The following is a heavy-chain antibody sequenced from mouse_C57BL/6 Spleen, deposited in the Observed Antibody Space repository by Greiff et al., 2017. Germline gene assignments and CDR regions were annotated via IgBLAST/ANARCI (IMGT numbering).Heavy chain of an antibody. Sequence: VQVVESGAELMKPGASVKLSCKASGYTFTSYWMHWVKQRPGRGLEWIGRIDPNSGGTKYNEKFKSKATLTVDKPSSTAYMQLSSLTSEDSAVYYCAHSRNSYWYFDVWGTGTTVTVSS. CDR1: GYTFTSYW. J-gene: IGHJ1*03. CDR2: IDPNSGGT. V-gene: IGHV1-72*01. D-gene: IGHD1-2*01. CDR3: AHSRNSYWYFDV.